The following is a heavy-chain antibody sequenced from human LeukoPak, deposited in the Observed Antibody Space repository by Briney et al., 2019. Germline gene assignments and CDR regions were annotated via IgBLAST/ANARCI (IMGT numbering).Heavy chain of an antibody. CDR2: ITYRRSA. CDR3: AAYGGDWNFDS. D-gene: IGHD2-21*01. CDR1: GSLDIYY. Sequence: SETLSLTCAVYGSLDIYYFMFVRQPPGRGLQWLGEITYRRSADYNPSLKSRLTISIDVPQRQISLQLRSVTAADTAVYYCAAYGGDWNFDSWGQGTLVTVSS. J-gene: IGHJ4*02. V-gene: IGHV4-34*01.